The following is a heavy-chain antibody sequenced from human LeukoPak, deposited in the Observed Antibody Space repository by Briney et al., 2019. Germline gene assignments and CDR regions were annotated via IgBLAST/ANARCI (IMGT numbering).Heavy chain of an antibody. V-gene: IGHV3-48*01. Sequence: PGGSLRLSCAASGFTFSSYSMNWVRQAPEKGLEWVSYISSSSSTIYYADSVKGRFTISRDNAKNSLYLQMNSLRAEDTAVYYCARDLGIVVVPAAMGYWGQGTLVTVSS. CDR3: ARDLGIVVVPAAMGY. CDR1: GFTFSSYS. J-gene: IGHJ4*02. CDR2: ISSSSSTI. D-gene: IGHD2-2*03.